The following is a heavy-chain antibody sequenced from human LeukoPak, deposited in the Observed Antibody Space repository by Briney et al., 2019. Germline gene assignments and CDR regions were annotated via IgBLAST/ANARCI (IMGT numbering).Heavy chain of an antibody. Sequence: GGSLRLSCAASGFTFSSYAMNWVRQAPGRGLEWVASMKGDGRSINYVESVKGRFTISRDNARNSLYLQMSSLRAEDTAVYYCARLFGGVTTFDSWGQGALVTVSS. CDR2: MKGDGRSI. CDR1: GFTFSSYA. D-gene: IGHD1-1*01. J-gene: IGHJ4*02. CDR3: ARLFGGVTTFDS. V-gene: IGHV3-7*01.